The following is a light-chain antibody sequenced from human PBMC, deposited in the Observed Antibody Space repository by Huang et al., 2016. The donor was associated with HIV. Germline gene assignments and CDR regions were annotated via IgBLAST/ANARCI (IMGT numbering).Light chain of an antibody. CDR2: SAS. Sequence: IQMTQSPTSLSASVGDKVFISCRTSQSVGTYLNWYQQKPGKAPKLLISSASTLHSGVPSRFSGGGSGTVFTLTISGLQLDDSATYFCQQSYGALSSFGPGTRL. CDR1: QSVGTY. CDR3: QQSYGALSS. J-gene: IGKJ5*01. V-gene: IGKV1-39*01.